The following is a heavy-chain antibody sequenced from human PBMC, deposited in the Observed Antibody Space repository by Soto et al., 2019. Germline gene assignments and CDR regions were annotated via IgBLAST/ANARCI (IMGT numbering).Heavy chain of an antibody. Sequence: PGGSLRLSCAASGFTFSSYEVNWVRQAPGKGLVWVSRIDSDGSSTAYADPVRGRFTISRDNAKNTVFLQMNSLRAEDTAVYYCARDFGNGWFDPWGQGTLVTVSS. CDR3: ARDFGNGWFDP. CDR2: IDSDGSST. J-gene: IGHJ5*02. D-gene: IGHD3-16*01. V-gene: IGHV3-74*01. CDR1: GFTFSSYE.